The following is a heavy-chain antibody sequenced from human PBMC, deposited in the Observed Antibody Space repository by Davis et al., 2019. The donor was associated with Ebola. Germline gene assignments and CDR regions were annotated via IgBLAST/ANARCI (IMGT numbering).Heavy chain of an antibody. V-gene: IGHV3-7*03. J-gene: IGHJ6*04. D-gene: IGHD3-3*01. Sequence: GGSLRLSCAASGFTFSSYGMHWVRQAPGKGLEWVANIKQDGSEKYYVDSVKGRFTISRDNAKNTLYLQMNSLRAEDTAVYYCAKSGLSFGVVKYHYGMDVWGKGTTVTVSS. CDR3: AKSGLSFGVVKYHYGMDV. CDR1: GFTFSSYG. CDR2: IKQDGSEK.